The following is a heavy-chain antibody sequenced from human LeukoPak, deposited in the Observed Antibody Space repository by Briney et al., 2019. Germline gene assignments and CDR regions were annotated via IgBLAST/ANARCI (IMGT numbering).Heavy chain of an antibody. CDR1: GGTFSSYA. Sequence: SVKVSCKASGGTFSSYAISWVRQAPGQGLEWMGRIIPILGIANYAQKFQGRVTITAEQSTSTAYMELSSVSSVHTAVYYCAREPSSGWYRFDYWGQGTLVTVSS. CDR2: IIPILGIA. J-gene: IGHJ4*02. CDR3: AREPSSGWYRFDY. V-gene: IGHV1-69*04. D-gene: IGHD6-19*01.